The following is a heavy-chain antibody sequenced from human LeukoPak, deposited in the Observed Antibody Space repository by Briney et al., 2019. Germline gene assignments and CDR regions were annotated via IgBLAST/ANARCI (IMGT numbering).Heavy chain of an antibody. V-gene: IGHV3-30-3*01. CDR3: ARDSPVPRGMDV. CDR1: GFTFSSYA. Sequence: GGSLRLSCAASGFTFSSYAMHWVRQAPGKGLEWVAVISYDGSNKYYADSVKGRFTISRDNSNNTLYLQMNSLRAEDTAVYYCARDSPVPRGMDVWGQGTTVTVSS. CDR2: ISYDGSNK. J-gene: IGHJ6*02.